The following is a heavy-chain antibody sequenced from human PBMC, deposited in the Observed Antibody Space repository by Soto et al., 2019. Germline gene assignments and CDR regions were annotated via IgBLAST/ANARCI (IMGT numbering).Heavy chain of an antibody. CDR1: GFTFSSYT. Sequence: DVQLLESGGGLVQPGGSVRLSCAASGFTFSSYTMSWVRQAPGKGLEWVSAISGNGADTSYADSVRGRFTISRDNSKDTLFLQMNSLRADDTAVYYCAILIVPSVYYGMDVWGQGTTVTVSS. CDR3: AILIVPSVYYGMDV. J-gene: IGHJ6*02. V-gene: IGHV3-23*01. CDR2: ISGNGADT. D-gene: IGHD2-2*01.